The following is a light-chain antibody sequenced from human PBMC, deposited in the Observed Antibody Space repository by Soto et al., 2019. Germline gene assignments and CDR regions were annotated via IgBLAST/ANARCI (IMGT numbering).Light chain of an antibody. V-gene: IGKV1-5*03. CDR1: QSINSW. CDR2: KAS. J-gene: IGKJ1*01. CDR3: QQYHNYSPWT. Sequence: DIQMIQSPSTLSAFVGDRVTITCRASQSINSWLAWYQQKPGKAPKVLIYKASSLESGVPSRFSGSGSGTEFTLTISSLQPDDFATYYCQQYHNYSPWTFGQGTTVEMK.